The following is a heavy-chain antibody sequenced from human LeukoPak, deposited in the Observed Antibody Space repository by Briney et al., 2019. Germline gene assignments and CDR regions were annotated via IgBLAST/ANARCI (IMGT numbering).Heavy chain of an antibody. CDR1: GFTFGSHA. D-gene: IGHD5-18*01. CDR3: GKTTVGYSSGQKPAWPVDY. CDR2: IFGSGGSP. Sequence: GGSLRLSCEASGFTFGSHAMYWVRQAPGKGLEWVAGIFGSGGSPHYADPVKGRFTISRDNSRSTVHLQINSLRAEDTAVYYCGKTTVGYSSGQKPAWPVDYWGQGTLVTVSS. J-gene: IGHJ4*02. V-gene: IGHV3-23*01.